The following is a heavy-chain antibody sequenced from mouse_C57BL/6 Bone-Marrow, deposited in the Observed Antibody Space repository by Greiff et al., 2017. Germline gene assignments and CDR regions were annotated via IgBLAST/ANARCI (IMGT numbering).Heavy chain of an antibody. J-gene: IGHJ4*01. CDR3: ARRDYYGSSLAMDY. D-gene: IGHD1-1*01. CDR1: GFTFSDYG. Sequence: EVKLVESGGGLVKPGGSLKLSCAASGFTFSDYGMHWVRQAPEKGLEWVAYISSGSSTIYYADTVKGRFTISRDNAKNTLFLQMTSLRSEDTAMYYCARRDYYGSSLAMDYWGQGTSVTVSS. CDR2: ISSGSSTI. V-gene: IGHV5-17*01.